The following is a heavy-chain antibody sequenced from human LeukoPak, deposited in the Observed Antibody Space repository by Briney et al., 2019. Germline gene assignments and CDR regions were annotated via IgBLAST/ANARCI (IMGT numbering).Heavy chain of an antibody. CDR1: GGSISSSSYY. CDR3: AGQEIASYDPPVG. J-gene: IGHJ4*02. CDR2: IYYSGST. Sequence: SETLSLTCTVSGGSISSSSYYWGWIRQPPGKGLEWIGSIYYSGSTYYNPSLKSRVTISVDTSKNQFSLKLSSVTAADTAVYYCAGQEIASYDPPVGWGQGTLVTVSS. V-gene: IGHV4-39*07. D-gene: IGHD5-24*01.